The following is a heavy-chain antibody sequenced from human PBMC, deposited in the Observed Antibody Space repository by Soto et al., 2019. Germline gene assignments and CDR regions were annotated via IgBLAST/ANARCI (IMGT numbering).Heavy chain of an antibody. CDR1: GGTFSSYA. D-gene: IGHD5-18*01. CDR2: IIPIFGTA. V-gene: IGHV1-69*13. CDR3: AKTSPGYSYGLFDS. Sequence: ASVKVSCKASGGTFSSYAISWVRQAPGQGLEWMGGIIPIFGTANYAQKFQGRVTITADESTSTAYMELSSLRSEDTAVYYCAKTSPGYSYGLFDSWGQGPLVTFSS. J-gene: IGHJ4*02.